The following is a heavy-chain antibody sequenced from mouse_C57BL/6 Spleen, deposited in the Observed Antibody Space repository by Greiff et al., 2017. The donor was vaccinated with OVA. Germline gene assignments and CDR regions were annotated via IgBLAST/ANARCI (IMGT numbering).Heavy chain of an antibody. V-gene: IGHV5-17*01. CDR3: ARPGGPFYFDY. J-gene: IGHJ2*01. CDR2: ISSGSSTI. Sequence: EVHLVESGGGLVKPGGSLKLSCAASGFTFSDYGMHWVRQAPEKGLEWVAYISSGSSTIYYADTVKSRYTISRDNAKNTLFLQMTSLTSEDTAVYYCARPGGPFYFDYWGQGTTLTVSS. CDR1: GFTFSDYG. D-gene: IGHD1-1*02.